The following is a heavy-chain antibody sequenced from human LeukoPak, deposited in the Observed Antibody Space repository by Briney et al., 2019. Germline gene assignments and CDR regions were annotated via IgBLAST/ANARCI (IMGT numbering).Heavy chain of an antibody. CDR2: INPNSGGT. D-gene: IGHD1-26*01. Sequence: ASVKVSCKASGYTFTGYYMHWVRQAPGQGLEWMGWINPNSGGTNYAQKFQGRVTMTRDTSISTAYMELSRLRSDDTAVYYCARLGGPPSGSWDLDYWGQGTVVIVSS. CDR3: ARLGGPPSGSWDLDY. V-gene: IGHV1-2*02. J-gene: IGHJ4*02. CDR1: GYTFTGYY.